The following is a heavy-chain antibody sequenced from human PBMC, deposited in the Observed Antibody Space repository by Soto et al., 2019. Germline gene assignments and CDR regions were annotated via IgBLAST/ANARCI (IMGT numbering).Heavy chain of an antibody. J-gene: IGHJ4*02. V-gene: IGHV3-23*01. Sequence: EVQLLESGGKLVQPGGSLTLSCAASGFTFSTYAMAWVRQAPGKGLEWVSGVSASGLNTDYADPVKGRFYISRDNSKNTVSLHMNSLRAEDTAVYYGAKDRPRRTSGYVFDYWGQGTPVTVSS. CDR3: AKDRPRRTSGYVFDY. D-gene: IGHD5-18*01. CDR1: GFTFSTYA. CDR2: VSASGLNT.